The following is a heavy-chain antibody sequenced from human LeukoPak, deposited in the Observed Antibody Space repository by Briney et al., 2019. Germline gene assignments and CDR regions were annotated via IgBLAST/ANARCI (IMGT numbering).Heavy chain of an antibody. D-gene: IGHD3-3*01. J-gene: IGHJ6*03. CDR3: ARGAYDFWSGYYYPGYYYYMDV. Sequence: SETLSLTCTVSGYSISSGYYWGWIRQPPGKGLEWIESFYYSGSTYYNPSLKSRVTISVDTSKNQFSLKLSSMTAADTAVYYCARGAYDFWSGYYYPGYYYYMDVWGKGTTVTVSS. CDR2: FYYSGST. V-gene: IGHV4-38-2*02. CDR1: GYSISSGYY.